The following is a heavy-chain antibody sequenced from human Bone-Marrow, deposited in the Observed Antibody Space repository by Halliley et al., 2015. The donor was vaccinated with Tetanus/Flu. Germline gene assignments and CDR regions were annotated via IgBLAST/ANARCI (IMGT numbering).Heavy chain of an antibody. J-gene: IGHJ5*02. D-gene: IGHD3-9*01. CDR1: GFILSSYE. V-gene: IGHV3-48*03. CDR2: ISVRGTTI. CDR3: ARGSTYNDVLTGHNRFDP. Sequence: SLRLSCTASGFILSSYEMNWVRQAPGKGLEWVSYISVRGTTIYYADSVQGRFTISRDHATNSLYLQMNSLRAEDTAVYYCARGSTYNDVLTGHNRFDPWGQGTLVTVSS.